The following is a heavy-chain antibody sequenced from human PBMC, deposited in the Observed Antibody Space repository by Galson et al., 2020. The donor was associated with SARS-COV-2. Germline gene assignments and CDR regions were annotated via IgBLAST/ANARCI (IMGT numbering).Heavy chain of an antibody. CDR3: ARGGFFCSSTSCYHTPLQTQTRAFDI. CDR1: GFTFSSYW. Sequence: GESLKISCAASGFTFSSYWMHWVRQAPGKGLVWVSRINSDGSSTSYADSVKGRFTISRDNAKNTLYLQMNSLRAEDTAVYYCARGGFFCSSTSCYHTPLQTQTRAFDIWGQGTMVTVSS. D-gene: IGHD2-2*01. V-gene: IGHV3-74*01. CDR2: INSDGSST. J-gene: IGHJ3*02.